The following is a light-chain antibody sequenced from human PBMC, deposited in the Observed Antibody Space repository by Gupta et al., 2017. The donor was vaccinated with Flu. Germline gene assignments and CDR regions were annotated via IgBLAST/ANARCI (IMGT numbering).Light chain of an antibody. CDR2: DVS. J-gene: IGKJ1*01. V-gene: IGKV2D-29*01. Sequence: DIVMTHTLLSLSVTPGQPASISFKSSPSLLHSDGMTYFQWYLQKPGQPPQLLLYDVSKRFSGVTDRFSGSGSGTDFTLKISRVEAEDVGVYYCMRSVHFRTFGQGTKVEIK. CDR1: PSLLHSDGMTY. CDR3: MRSVHFRT.